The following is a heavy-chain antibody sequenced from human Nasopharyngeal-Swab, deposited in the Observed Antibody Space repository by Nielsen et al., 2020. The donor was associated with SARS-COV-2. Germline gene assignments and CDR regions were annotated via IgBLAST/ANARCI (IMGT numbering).Heavy chain of an antibody. CDR3: ARDGHSGSYYYYYYMDV. Sequence: ASVTVSCKASGYTFTSYGISWVRQAPGQGLEWMGWISAYNGNTNYAQKLQGRVTMTTDTSTTTAYMELRSLRSDDTAVYYCARDGHSGSYYYYYYMDVWGKGTTVTVSS. J-gene: IGHJ6*03. CDR2: ISAYNGNT. CDR1: GYTFTSYG. V-gene: IGHV1-18*04. D-gene: IGHD1-26*01.